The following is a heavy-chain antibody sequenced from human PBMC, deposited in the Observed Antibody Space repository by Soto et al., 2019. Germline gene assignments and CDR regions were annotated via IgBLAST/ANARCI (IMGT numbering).Heavy chain of an antibody. J-gene: IGHJ5*02. CDR1: GDSVSSNSAA. CDR2: TYYRSKWYN. V-gene: IGHV6-1*01. CDR3: ARGLWSGYYSNWFDP. Sequence: PSQTLSLTCAISGDSVSSNSAAWNWIRQSPSRGLEWLGRTYYRSKWYNDYAVSVKSRIIITPDTSKNQFSLHLNSVTPEDTAVYYCARGLWSGYYSNWFDPWGQGXLVTVYS. D-gene: IGHD3-3*01.